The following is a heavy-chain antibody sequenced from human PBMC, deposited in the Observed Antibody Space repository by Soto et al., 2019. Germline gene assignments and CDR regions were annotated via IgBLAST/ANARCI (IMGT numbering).Heavy chain of an antibody. CDR1: GYIFTNSW. CDR2: IDPSDSVT. J-gene: IGHJ4*02. D-gene: IGHD3-10*01. Sequence: EVQLVQSGAEVKKPGESLRISCKGSGYIFTNSWISWVRQMPGKGLEWMGRIDPSDSVTNYSPSFQGHVTISADTSISTAFLQWDSLTASDSATYYSSRHLFYGGAQDYWGQGTLVTVSS. CDR3: SRHLFYGGAQDY. V-gene: IGHV5-10-1*01.